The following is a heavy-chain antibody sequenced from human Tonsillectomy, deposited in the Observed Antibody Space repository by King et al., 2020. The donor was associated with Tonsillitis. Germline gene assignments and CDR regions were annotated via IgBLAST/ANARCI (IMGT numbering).Heavy chain of an antibody. Sequence: VQLVESGGGLVQPGGSLRLSCAASGFSFSSFWMSWVRQAPGKGLEWVANIDKDGGEKYYVDSVKGRFSISRDNTKNSLYLQMNGLSAEDTAVYYCARRALESGSRTIFDYWGQGTLVTVSS. D-gene: IGHD1-1*01. CDR3: ARRALESGSRTIFDY. V-gene: IGHV3-7*01. J-gene: IGHJ4*02. CDR1: GFSFSSFW. CDR2: IDKDGGEK.